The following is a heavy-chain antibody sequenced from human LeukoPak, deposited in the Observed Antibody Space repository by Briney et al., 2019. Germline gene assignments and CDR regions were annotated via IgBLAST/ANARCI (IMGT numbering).Heavy chain of an antibody. J-gene: IGHJ6*02. CDR2: VYYTGST. Sequence: SETLSLTCTVSGGSVSSSTYYWGWIRQPPGKGLEWIGSVYYTGSTYYNPSLESRVTMSADTSKNHFSLKLSSVTAADTAVYYCATVYYYGMDVWGQGTTVTVSS. CDR3: ATVYYYGMDV. V-gene: IGHV4-39*02. CDR1: GGSVSSSTYY.